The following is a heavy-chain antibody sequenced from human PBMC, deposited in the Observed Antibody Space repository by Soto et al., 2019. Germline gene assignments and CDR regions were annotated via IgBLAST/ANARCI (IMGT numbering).Heavy chain of an antibody. V-gene: IGHV4-59*01. D-gene: IGHD4-17*01. J-gene: IGHJ6*03. Sequence: SETLSLTCTVSGGSISSYYWSWIRQPPGKGLEWIGYIYYSGSTNYNPSLKSRVTISVDTSKNQFSLKLSSVTAADAAVYYCARGTYGDLDYYYYMDVWGKGTTVTVSS. CDR2: IYYSGST. CDR1: GGSISSYY. CDR3: ARGTYGDLDYYYYMDV.